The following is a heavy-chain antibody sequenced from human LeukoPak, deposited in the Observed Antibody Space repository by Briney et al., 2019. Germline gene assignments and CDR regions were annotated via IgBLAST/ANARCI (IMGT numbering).Heavy chain of an antibody. CDR3: ARADTAMATYYFDY. J-gene: IGHJ4*02. CDR2: IYSGGST. Sequence: GGSLRLSCAASGFTVNSNYMNWVRQAPGKGLEWVSVIYSGGSTYYADSVKGRFTISRHNSKNTLYLQMNSLRAEDTAVYYCARADTAMATYYFDYWGQGTLVTVSS. V-gene: IGHV3-53*04. CDR1: GFTVNSNY. D-gene: IGHD5-18*01.